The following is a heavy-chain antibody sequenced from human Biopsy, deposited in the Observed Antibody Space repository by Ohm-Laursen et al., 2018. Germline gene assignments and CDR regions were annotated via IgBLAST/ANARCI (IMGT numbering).Heavy chain of an antibody. Sequence: PSQTLSLTWTVSGGSISSGGSYWSWIRQRPGKGLEWIGYIFNSANTYYNPSLKNLITISGDTSKNQFSLKLNSVTAADTAVYYCARGDYFDSNSYFWFDPWGQGTLVTVSS. J-gene: IGHJ5*02. CDR1: GGSISSGGSY. V-gene: IGHV4-31*01. CDR2: IFNSANT. CDR3: ARGDYFDSNSYFWFDP. D-gene: IGHD3-22*01.